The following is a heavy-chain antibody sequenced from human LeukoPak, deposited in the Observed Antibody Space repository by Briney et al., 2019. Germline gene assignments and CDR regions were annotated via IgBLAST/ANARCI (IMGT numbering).Heavy chain of an antibody. Sequence: SVKVSCKASGGTFSSYAISWVRQAPGQGLGWMGGIIPIFGTANYAQKFQGRVTITADESTSTAYMELSSLRSEDTAVYYCGLARVRANEFDYWGQGTLVTVSS. V-gene: IGHV1-69*01. CDR2: IIPIFGTA. D-gene: IGHD3-10*01. CDR1: GGTFSSYA. CDR3: GLARVRANEFDY. J-gene: IGHJ4*02.